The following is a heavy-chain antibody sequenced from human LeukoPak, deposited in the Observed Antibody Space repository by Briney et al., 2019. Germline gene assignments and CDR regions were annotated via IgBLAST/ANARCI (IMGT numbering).Heavy chain of an antibody. CDR2: IDPSDSYT. J-gene: IGHJ3*02. CDR3: AKPMTCFPDFFDM. CDR1: GYMFTSYW. Sequence: PGESLKIYCKGSGYMFTSYWMSWVRQMPGKGLEWMGRIDPSDSYTNYSPSFQGHVTISADKSISTAHLQWSCLKAADTSMYFCAKPMTCFPDFFDMWGEGTMLTVS. V-gene: IGHV5-10-1*01. D-gene: IGHD3-9*01.